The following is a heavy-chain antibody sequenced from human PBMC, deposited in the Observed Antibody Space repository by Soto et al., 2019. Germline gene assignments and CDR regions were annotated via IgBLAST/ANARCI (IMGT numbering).Heavy chain of an antibody. CDR3: ARPLSYYYYAMDV. Sequence: PGGSLRLSCAASGFTFSSYGMHWVRQAPGKGLEWVAVIWYDGSNKYYADSVKGRFTISRDNSKNTLYLQMNSLRAEDTAVYYCARPLSYYYYAMDVWGQWTTVTVSS. J-gene: IGHJ6*02. V-gene: IGHV3-33*01. CDR2: IWYDGSNK. CDR1: GFTFSSYG.